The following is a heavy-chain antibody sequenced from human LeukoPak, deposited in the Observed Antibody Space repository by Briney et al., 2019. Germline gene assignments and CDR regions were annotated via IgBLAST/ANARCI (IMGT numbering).Heavy chain of an antibody. Sequence: PGGSLRLSCAASGFTFTSHAMHWDRQAPGKGLEWATVIAADGRDKHYADSVKGRFTVSRDNSKNTVYLQMDSLRTEDTAIYYCARDLARSARYDFDYWGPGTLVTVSS. V-gene: IGHV3-30*04. CDR3: ARDLARSARYDFDY. CDR2: IAADGRDK. D-gene: IGHD6-6*01. J-gene: IGHJ4*02. CDR1: GFTFTSHA.